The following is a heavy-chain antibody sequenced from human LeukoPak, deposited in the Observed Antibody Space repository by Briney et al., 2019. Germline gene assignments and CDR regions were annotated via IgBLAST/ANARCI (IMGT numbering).Heavy chain of an antibody. J-gene: IGHJ6*03. V-gene: IGHV4-59*01. Sequence: PSETLSLTCTVSGGSISTNYWNWIRQPPGKGLEWIGYIYYSGFTNYNPSLKRRVTMSVDTSKNQFSVRLSYVTAADTAVYFCARGPSSTWSYYMDVWGKGTTVTVSS. CDR3: ARGPSSTWSYYMDV. CDR1: GGSISTNY. CDR2: IYYSGFT. D-gene: IGHD6-13*01.